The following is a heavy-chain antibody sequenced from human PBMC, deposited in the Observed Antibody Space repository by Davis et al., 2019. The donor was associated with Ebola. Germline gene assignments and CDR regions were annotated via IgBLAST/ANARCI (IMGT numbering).Heavy chain of an antibody. Sequence: MPSETLSLTCAVSGGSISSGPWWSWVRQSPGKGLEWIGETLHSGNTNYNPSLKSRVSISVDKSKNQFYLKLLSVTAADTAVYYCARMMFKSETSGYLPFDNWGQGTLVTVSS. CDR1: GGSISSGPW. D-gene: IGHD3-3*01. CDR2: TLHSGNT. V-gene: IGHV4-4*02. J-gene: IGHJ4*02. CDR3: ARMMFKSETSGYLPFDN.